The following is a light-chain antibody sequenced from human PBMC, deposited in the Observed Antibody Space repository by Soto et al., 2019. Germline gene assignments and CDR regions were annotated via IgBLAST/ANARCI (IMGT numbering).Light chain of an antibody. CDR3: QQFYNYPRT. CDR1: QDIGTY. V-gene: IGKV1-8*01. J-gene: IGKJ1*01. Sequence: AIRMTQSPSSFSASTGDRVSITCRATQDIGTYLAWYQQIPGKAPKLLIYDASTLQTGVPSRFSGSGSGTDFTLTISYLQSEDFGTYYRQQFYNYPRTFGQGTKVEIK. CDR2: DAS.